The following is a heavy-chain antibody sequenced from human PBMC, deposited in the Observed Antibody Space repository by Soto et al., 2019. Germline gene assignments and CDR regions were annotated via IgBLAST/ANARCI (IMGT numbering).Heavy chain of an antibody. D-gene: IGHD4-17*01. CDR2: ISSSSSYI. CDR3: ARHPATVTNYYYYYGMDV. CDR1: GFTFSSYS. J-gene: IGHJ6*02. Sequence: EVQLVESGGGLVKPGGSLRLSCAASGFTFSSYSMNWVRQAPGKGLEWVSSISSSSSYIYYADSVKGRFTISRDNAKNSLYLQMNSLRAEDTAVYYCARHPATVTNYYYYYGMDVWGQGTTVTVSS. V-gene: IGHV3-21*01.